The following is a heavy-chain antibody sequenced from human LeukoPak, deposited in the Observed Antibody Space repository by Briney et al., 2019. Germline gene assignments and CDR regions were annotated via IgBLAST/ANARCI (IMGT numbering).Heavy chain of an antibody. CDR2: IYPGDSDT. CDR3: ARLSPRSQYYYMDV. J-gene: IGHJ6*03. V-gene: IGHV5-51*01. CDR1: GYTFNTYW. Sequence: GESLKISCKGSGYTFNTYWIVWVRQMPVKGLGWMGMIYPGDSDTRYGPSFQGQVTISADKSVSTAYLQLSSLKASVTAMYYCARLSPRSQYYYMDVWGKGTTVTVSS.